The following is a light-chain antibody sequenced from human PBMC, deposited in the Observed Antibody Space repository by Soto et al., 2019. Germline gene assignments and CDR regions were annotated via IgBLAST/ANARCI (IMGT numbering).Light chain of an antibody. J-gene: IGKJ1*01. Sequence: DIQMTQSPSSLFASVGDRITIPCLARQSSSSWVAWYQQQPGEAPKLLIYAASTLQSGVPSRFRGSGSGADFTLTISILQPEDFATYYCQQGNSFPWTFGQGTKVDIK. CDR2: AAS. V-gene: IGKV1-12*01. CDR1: QSSSSW. CDR3: QQGNSFPWT.